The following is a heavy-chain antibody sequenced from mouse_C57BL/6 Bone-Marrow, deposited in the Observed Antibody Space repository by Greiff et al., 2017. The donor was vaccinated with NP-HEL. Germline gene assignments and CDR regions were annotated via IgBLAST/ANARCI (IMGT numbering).Heavy chain of an antibody. V-gene: IGHV1-82*01. D-gene: IGHD2-3*01. CDR3: ARGGWLL. CDR2: LYPGDGDT. CDR1: GYAFSSSW. Sequence: QVQLQQSGPELVKPGASVKISCKASGYAFSSSWMNWVKQRPGKGLEWIGRLYPGDGDTNYNGKFKGKATLTADKSSSTAYMQLSSLTSEDSAVYFCARGGWLLWGQGTLVTVSA. J-gene: IGHJ3*01.